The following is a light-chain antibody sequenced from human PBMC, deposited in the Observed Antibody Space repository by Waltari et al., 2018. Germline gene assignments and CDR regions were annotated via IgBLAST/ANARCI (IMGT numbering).Light chain of an antibody. Sequence: QSPLTPPSSVSWPPGQSITITCTWSPSDGGCYVASYQQSPGQAPKLILYEVSSRPSGVSNRFSGSKSGNTASLTISRLQADDEADYFCGSYLDNIWLFGGGTKLTVL. CDR1: PSDGGCY. V-gene: IGLV2-14*01. CDR3: GSYLDNIWL. J-gene: IGLJ3*02. CDR2: EVS.